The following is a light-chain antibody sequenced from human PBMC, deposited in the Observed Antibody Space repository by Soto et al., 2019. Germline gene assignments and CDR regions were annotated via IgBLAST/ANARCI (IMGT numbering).Light chain of an antibody. CDR1: SSDVGGYNS. J-gene: IGLJ1*01. CDR3: SSYASSSTLVYV. V-gene: IGLV2-14*01. Sequence: QSVLTQPASMSGSPGQSITISCTGTSSDVGGYNSVSWYQQNPGKAPKLMISDVSNRPSGVSSRFSGSRSGNTASLTISGLQAEDEADYYCSSYASSSTLVYVFGTGTKVTVL. CDR2: DVS.